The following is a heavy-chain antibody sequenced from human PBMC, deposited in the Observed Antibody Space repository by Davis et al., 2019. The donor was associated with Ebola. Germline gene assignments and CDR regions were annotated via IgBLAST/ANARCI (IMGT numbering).Heavy chain of an antibody. V-gene: IGHV1-18*01. CDR1: GYTFTSYG. D-gene: IGHD3-16*02. CDR2: ISAYNGNT. Sequence: AASVKVSCKASGYTFTSYGISWVRQAPGQGLEWMGWISAYNGNTNYAQKLQGRVTMTTDTSTSTAYMERRSLRSDDTAVYYCARAPMITFGGVIVYYYYYGMDVWGQGTTVTVSS. CDR3: ARAPMITFGGVIVYYYYYGMDV. J-gene: IGHJ6*02.